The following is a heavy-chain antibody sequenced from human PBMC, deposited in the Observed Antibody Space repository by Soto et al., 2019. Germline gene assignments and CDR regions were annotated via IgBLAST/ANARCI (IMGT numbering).Heavy chain of an antibody. V-gene: IGHV3-7*04. CDR1: GFTFSGYW. CDR3: TRDLNHDTGP. Sequence: EVQLVESGGGLVQPGGSLRLSCAASGFTFSGYWMTWVRQAPGKGLEGVANISPDGSEEYYVDSVEGRFTISRDNAKNSLYLQMNSLRGEDTALYYCTRDLNHDTGPWGQGTQVTVSS. J-gene: IGHJ5*02. CDR2: ISPDGSEE. D-gene: IGHD3-9*01.